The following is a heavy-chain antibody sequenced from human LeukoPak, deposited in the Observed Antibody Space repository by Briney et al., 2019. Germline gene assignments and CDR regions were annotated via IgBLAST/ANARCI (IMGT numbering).Heavy chain of an antibody. D-gene: IGHD2-21*02. CDR3: ARDPDLAYCGGDCYLD. J-gene: IGHJ4*02. Sequence: TPSETLSLTCTVSGGSISSYYWSWIRQHPGKGLEWIGYIYYSGSTYYNPSLKSRVTISVDTSKNQFSLKLSSVTAADTAVYYCARDPDLAYCGGDCYLDWGQGTLVTVSS. CDR2: IYYSGST. CDR1: GGSISSYY. V-gene: IGHV4-59*06.